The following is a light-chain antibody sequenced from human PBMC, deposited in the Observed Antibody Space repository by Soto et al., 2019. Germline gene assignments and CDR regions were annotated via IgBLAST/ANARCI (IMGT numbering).Light chain of an antibody. J-gene: IGLJ2*01. CDR2: DVS. CDR3: CSYGGSYTWV. V-gene: IGLV2-11*01. CDR1: SGDVGGYNF. Sequence: QSALTQPRSVSGSPGQSVTVSCTGTSGDVGGYNFVSWYQQHPGKVPTLVIFDVSHRPSGVPDRFSGSKSGNTASLTISGLQAEDEADYYCCSYGGSYTWVCGGGTKLTVL.